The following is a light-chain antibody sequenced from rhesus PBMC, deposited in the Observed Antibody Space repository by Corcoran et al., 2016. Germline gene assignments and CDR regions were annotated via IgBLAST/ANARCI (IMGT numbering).Light chain of an antibody. CDR3: LQHNNYPRT. CDR2: GAT. V-gene: IGKV1-28*03. Sequence: DIQMTQSPSSLSASVGDTVTITCRASQGIANYLNWFQQKPGKAPNLLRYGATTLESGVPSRFSGSGSGTAFTLTISSLQPEEFATYYGLQHNNYPRTFGQGTKVEIK. CDR1: QGIANY. J-gene: IGKJ1*01.